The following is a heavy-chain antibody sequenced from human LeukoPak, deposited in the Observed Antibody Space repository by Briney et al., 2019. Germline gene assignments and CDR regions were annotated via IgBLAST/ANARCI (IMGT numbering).Heavy chain of an antibody. CDR2: VSYSGST. Sequence: SETLSLTCTVSDGSIINNNHYWGWTRQPPGKGLEWIGYVSYSGSTNYHPSLESRVTISIDTSKNQFSLKLSSVAAADTAVFYCARSYYYFDLWGRGTLVTVSS. D-gene: IGHD1-26*01. CDR3: ARSYYYFDL. V-gene: IGHV4-61*05. J-gene: IGHJ2*01. CDR1: DGSIINNNHY.